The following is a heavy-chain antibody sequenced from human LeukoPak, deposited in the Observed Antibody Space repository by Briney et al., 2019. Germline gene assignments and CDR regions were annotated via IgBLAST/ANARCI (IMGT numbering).Heavy chain of an antibody. V-gene: IGHV3-23*01. Sequence: SGGSLRLSCAASGFTFNNYAMNWVRQALGKGLELVSVISGSGGSTHYADSVKGRFTISRDNSKDTLYLQMNSLRAEDTAVYYCAKGTGYTSSSGSVLDYWGQGTLVTVSS. CDR2: ISGSGGST. CDR3: AKGTGYTSSSGSVLDY. D-gene: IGHD6-6*01. J-gene: IGHJ4*02. CDR1: GFTFNNYA.